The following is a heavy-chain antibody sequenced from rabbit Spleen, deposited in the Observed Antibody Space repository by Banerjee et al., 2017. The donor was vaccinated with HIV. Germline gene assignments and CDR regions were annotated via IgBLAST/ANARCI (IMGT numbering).Heavy chain of an antibody. CDR2: IDTVDGDT. D-gene: IGHD8-1*01. V-gene: IGHV1S45*01. J-gene: IGHJ6*01. Sequence: ESLEESGGGLVKPGGTLTLTCTVSGFSFSSNWICWVRQAPGKGLEWIACIDTVDGDTDYATWPKGRFTISKTSSLTVTLQMTSLTAADTATYFCARDTGSSFSSYGMDLWGPGTLVTVS. CDR1: GFSFSSNW. CDR3: ARDTGSSFSSYGMDL.